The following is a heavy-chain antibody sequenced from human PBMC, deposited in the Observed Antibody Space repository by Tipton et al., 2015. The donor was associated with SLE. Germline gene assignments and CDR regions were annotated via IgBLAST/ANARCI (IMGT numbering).Heavy chain of an antibody. J-gene: IGHJ3*02. CDR3: ARALLWFGSTYFDI. V-gene: IGHV4-31*03. CDR1: GDSIIIGGYY. CDR2: VYHTGVT. D-gene: IGHD3-10*01. Sequence: TLSLTCTVSGDSIIIGGYYWTWIRQHPVRGLEWIGYVYHTGVTYYNPSLKSRVTMSADTSKNQFYLNLNSVTAADTGVYYCARALLWFGSTYFDIWGQGTMVTVSS.